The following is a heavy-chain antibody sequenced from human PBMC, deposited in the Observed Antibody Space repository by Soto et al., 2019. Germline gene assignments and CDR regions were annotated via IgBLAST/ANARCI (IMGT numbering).Heavy chain of an antibody. V-gene: IGHV4-59*01. CDR2: IYYSGST. CDR1: GGSISSYY. J-gene: IGHJ4*02. Sequence: SETLSLTCTVSGGSISSYYWSWIRQPPGKGLEWIGYIYYSGSTNYNPSLKSRVTISVDTSKNQFSLKLSSVTAADTAVYYCARLGLGQLGYCSGGSCYLDYWGQGTLVTVSS. D-gene: IGHD2-15*01. CDR3: ARLGLGQLGYCSGGSCYLDY.